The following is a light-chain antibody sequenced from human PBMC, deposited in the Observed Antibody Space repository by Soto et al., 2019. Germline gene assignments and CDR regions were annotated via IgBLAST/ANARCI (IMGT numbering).Light chain of an antibody. CDR1: PGINSF. CDR3: LKRSTNPYT. Sequence: DTQMPQSTSALSASVGDIVPITCRASPGINSFLAWFQQRPGKVPQRLIYAASRLQNGFPSRFSGSGSGTEFPLTLCSLQTADGATYHCLKRSTNPYTLGQGTKPEIK. V-gene: IGKV1-17*03. J-gene: IGKJ2*01. CDR2: AAS.